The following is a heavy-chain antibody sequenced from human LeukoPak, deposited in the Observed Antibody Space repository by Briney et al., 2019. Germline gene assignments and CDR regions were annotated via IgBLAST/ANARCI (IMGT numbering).Heavy chain of an antibody. V-gene: IGHV3-23*01. J-gene: IGHJ3*02. Sequence: GGSLRLSCAASGFTFSSYAMSWVRQAPGKGLEWVSAISGSGGSTYYADSVKGRFTISRDNAKNSLYLQMNSLRAEDTAVYYCARTAPSIAVAGDAFDIWGQGTMVTVSS. CDR1: GFTFSSYA. CDR2: ISGSGGST. CDR3: ARTAPSIAVAGDAFDI. D-gene: IGHD6-19*01.